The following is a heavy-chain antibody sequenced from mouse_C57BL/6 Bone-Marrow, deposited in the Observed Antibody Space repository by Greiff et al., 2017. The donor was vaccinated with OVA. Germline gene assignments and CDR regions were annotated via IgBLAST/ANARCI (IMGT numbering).Heavy chain of an antibody. V-gene: IGHV1-9*01. CDR3: AREEDDYDGAWFAY. D-gene: IGHD2-4*01. J-gene: IGHJ3*01. Sequence: QVQLQQSGAELMKPGASVKLSCKATGYTFTGYWIEWVKQRPGHGLEWIGEILPGSGSTNYSEKVKGKATFTADTSSNTAYMQLSSLTTEDSAIYYCAREEDDYDGAWFAYWGQGTLVTVSA. CDR2: ILPGSGST. CDR1: GYTFTGYW.